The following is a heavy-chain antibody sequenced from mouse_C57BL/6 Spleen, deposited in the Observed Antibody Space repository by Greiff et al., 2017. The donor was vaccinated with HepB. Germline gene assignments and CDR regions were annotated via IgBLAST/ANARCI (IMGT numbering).Heavy chain of an antibody. Sequence: VQLQQPGAELVKPGASVKLSCKASGYTFTSYWMHWVKQRPGQGLEWIGMIHPNSGSTNYNEKFKSKATLTVDKSSSTAYMQLSSLTSEDSAVYYCASSQAPLYYYAIDYWGQGTSVTVSS. CDR2: IHPNSGST. J-gene: IGHJ4*01. CDR3: ASSQAPLYYYAIDY. D-gene: IGHD3-2*02. CDR1: GYTFTSYW. V-gene: IGHV1-64*01.